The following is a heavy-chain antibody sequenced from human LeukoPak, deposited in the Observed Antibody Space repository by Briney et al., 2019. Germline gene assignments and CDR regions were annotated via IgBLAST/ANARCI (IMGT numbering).Heavy chain of an antibody. D-gene: IGHD6-19*01. Sequence: GESLKISCKGSGYRFTSYWIGWVRPMPGKGLEWMGIIYPGDPDTRYSPSFQGQVTISADKSISTAYLQWSSLKASDTAMYYCARSGAIAVAGFDIWGQGTMVTVSS. CDR2: IYPGDPDT. V-gene: IGHV5-51*01. CDR3: ARSGAIAVAGFDI. CDR1: GYRFTSYW. J-gene: IGHJ3*02.